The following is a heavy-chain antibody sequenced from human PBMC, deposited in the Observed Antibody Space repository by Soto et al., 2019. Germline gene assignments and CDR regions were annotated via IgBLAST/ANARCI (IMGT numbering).Heavy chain of an antibody. D-gene: IGHD2-2*01. CDR2: ITPLGGAT. CDR1: GFSITNYH. V-gene: IGHV1-46*01. Sequence: GASVKVSCKASGFSITNYHMHLVRQAPGQGLEWMGVITPLGGATTYAQKFQGRVTMTADMSTSNVHMDLSSLRSDDTAVYYCARERVRAISRSDALDIWGQGTMVTVSS. J-gene: IGHJ3*02. CDR3: ARERVRAISRSDALDI.